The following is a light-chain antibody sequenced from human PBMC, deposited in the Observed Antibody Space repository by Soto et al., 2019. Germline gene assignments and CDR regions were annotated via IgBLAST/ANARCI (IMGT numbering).Light chain of an antibody. Sequence: DIVMSQTPLSLSVTPGQPASISGKSTQSLLQSDGKTYLYWHLKKPGQPPQLLIYEVSNRLSGGPDRFSGSGSGTDFTLKISRVEAGDVGVYYCMQTVEFPWTFGQGTRVEIK. CDR2: EVS. J-gene: IGKJ1*01. CDR3: MQTVEFPWT. V-gene: IGKV2D-29*01. CDR1: QSLLQSDGKTY.